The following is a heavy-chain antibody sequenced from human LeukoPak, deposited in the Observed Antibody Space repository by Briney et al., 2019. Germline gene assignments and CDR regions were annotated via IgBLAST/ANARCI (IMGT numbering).Heavy chain of an antibody. V-gene: IGHV3-21*01. CDR1: GFTFSIYG. CDR2: INSGSSHI. D-gene: IGHD3-9*01. Sequence: PGGSLRLSCAASGFTFSIYGMTWVRQAPGKGLEWVSSINSGSSHIYYADSVKGRFTISRDNAKNSLYLQMNSLRVEDTAVYYCARQRGDILTGYYMPRGFDYWGQGTLVTVSS. J-gene: IGHJ4*02. CDR3: ARQRGDILTGYYMPRGFDY.